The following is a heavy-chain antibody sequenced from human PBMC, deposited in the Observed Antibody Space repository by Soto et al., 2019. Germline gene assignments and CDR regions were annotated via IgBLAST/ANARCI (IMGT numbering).Heavy chain of an antibody. J-gene: IGHJ4*02. CDR3: ARGRHGGTFDY. CDR1: VGSFSDYY. V-gene: IGHV4-59*01. Sequence: PSETLSLTCAVYVGSFSDYYWSWIRQPPGKGLEWIGYIYYSGSTNYNPSLKSRVTISVDTSKNQFSLKLSSVTAADTAVYYCARGRHGGTFDYWGQGTLVTVSS. D-gene: IGHD2-15*01. CDR2: IYYSGST.